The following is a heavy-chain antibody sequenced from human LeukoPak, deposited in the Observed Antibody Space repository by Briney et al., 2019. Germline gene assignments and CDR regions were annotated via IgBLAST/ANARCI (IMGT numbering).Heavy chain of an antibody. J-gene: IGHJ5*02. Sequence: ASVKVSCKASAYTFTDHYMHWVRQAPGQGLEWMGWINPNSGGTNYAQKFQGRVTMTRDTSITTAYMELSRLRSDDTAVYYCARDQGRISTGDSGFDPWGQGTLVTVSS. CDR3: ARDQGRISTGDSGFDP. CDR1: AYTFTDHY. CDR2: INPNSGGT. V-gene: IGHV1-2*02. D-gene: IGHD2-21*02.